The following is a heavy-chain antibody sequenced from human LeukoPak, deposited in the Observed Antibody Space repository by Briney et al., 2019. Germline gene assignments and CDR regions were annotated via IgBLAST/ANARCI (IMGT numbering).Heavy chain of an antibody. Sequence: GASVKVSCKASGYTFTSYDINWVRQATGQGLEWMGWMNPNSGNTGYAQKFQGRVTMTRNTSISTAYMELSSLRSEDTAVCYCARGLSSSGWNPFDYWGQGTLVTVSS. V-gene: IGHV1-8*01. CDR1: GYTFTSYD. D-gene: IGHD6-19*01. CDR2: MNPNSGNT. J-gene: IGHJ4*02. CDR3: ARGLSSSGWNPFDY.